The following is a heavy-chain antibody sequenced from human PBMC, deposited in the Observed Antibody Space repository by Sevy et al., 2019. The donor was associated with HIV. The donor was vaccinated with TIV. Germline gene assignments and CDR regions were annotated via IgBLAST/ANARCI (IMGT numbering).Heavy chain of an antibody. V-gene: IGHV3-15*01. CDR3: AAGVGAYDFDY. Sequence: GGSLRLSCVASGFTFSKAWMSWVRQAPGKGLEWIGRIKSKTDGATRDLAAPVKGIIIISRDDSKNTLYLQISNLKVVDTGVYFCAAGVGAYDFDYWGQGTLVTVSS. CDR2: IKSKTDGATR. CDR1: GFTFSKAW. J-gene: IGHJ4*02. D-gene: IGHD1-26*01.